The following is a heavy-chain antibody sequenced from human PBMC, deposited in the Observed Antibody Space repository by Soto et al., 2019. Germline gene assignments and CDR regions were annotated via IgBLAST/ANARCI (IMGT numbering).Heavy chain of an antibody. Sequence: EVQLLESVGGLVQPGGSLRLSCAASGFTFSNYAMSWVRQAPGKGLEWVSVISGGGGSTYYADSVKGRFTISRDTSKNTLYLEMNSLRGEDTAIYYCAKDSTSWYGEGQREYWGGGTLVTVSS. CDR1: GFTFSNYA. D-gene: IGHD6-13*01. CDR3: AKDSTSWYGEGQREY. V-gene: IGHV3-23*01. J-gene: IGHJ4*02. CDR2: ISGGGGST.